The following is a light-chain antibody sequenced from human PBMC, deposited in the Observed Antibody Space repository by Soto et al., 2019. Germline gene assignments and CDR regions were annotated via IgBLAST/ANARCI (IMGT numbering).Light chain of an antibody. Sequence: DIVMTQSPLSLPVTPGEPASISCRSSQSLLHSNGYIYLDWYLQKPGQSPQLLIYLGSNRASGVPDMFSGRGSGTDFTLKISRVEAEDVAIYYCMQALQTPYTFGQGTKLEIK. CDR2: LGS. CDR3: MQALQTPYT. J-gene: IGKJ2*01. CDR1: QSLLHSNGYIY. V-gene: IGKV2-28*01.